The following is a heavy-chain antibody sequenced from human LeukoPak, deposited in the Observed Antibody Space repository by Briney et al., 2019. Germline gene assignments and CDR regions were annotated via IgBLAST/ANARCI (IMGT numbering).Heavy chain of an antibody. D-gene: IGHD2-15*01. CDR3: ARAVVVAATLRGMDV. CDR1: GGTFSSYA. Sequence: SVKVSCKASGGTFSSYAISWVRQAPGQGLEWMGGIIPIFGTANYAQKFQGRVTITADESTSTAYMGLSSLRSEDTAVYYCARAVVVAATLRGMDVWGKGTTVTVSS. J-gene: IGHJ6*04. CDR2: IIPIFGTA. V-gene: IGHV1-69*13.